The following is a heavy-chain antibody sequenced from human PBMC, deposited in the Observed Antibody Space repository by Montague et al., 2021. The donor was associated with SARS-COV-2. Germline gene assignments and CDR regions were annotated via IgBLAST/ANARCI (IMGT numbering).Heavy chain of an antibody. V-gene: IGHV4-34*01. D-gene: IGHD1-26*01. CDR1: GTSFTDHY. CDR2: IHHGGDT. Sequence: SETLSLTCDVNGTSFTDHYWTWLLHSPGGGLEWIVEIHHGGDTNYNPSLRSRVTISIDTSKPQSSLRLYSLTAADTAVYYWARGVRVGNRHDRFSYSLDVWGRGTAVTVTS. J-gene: IGHJ6*02. CDR3: ARGVRVGNRHDRFSYSLDV.